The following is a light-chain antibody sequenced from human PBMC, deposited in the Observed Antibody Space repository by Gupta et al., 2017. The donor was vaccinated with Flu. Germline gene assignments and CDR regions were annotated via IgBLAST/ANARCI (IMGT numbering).Light chain of an antibody. CDR3: SSFAENNNVI. V-gene: IGLV2-8*01. CDR1: SSDVGGYDF. Sequence: QSALTQAPPASGSSGQSVTIFCTGTSSDVGGYDFFSWYQQHPGRAPKLIIFEATKRPSGVPDRFSGSKSGNTASLTVSGLQTEDEAHYYCSSFAENNNVIFGGGTKLTVL. J-gene: IGLJ2*01. CDR2: EAT.